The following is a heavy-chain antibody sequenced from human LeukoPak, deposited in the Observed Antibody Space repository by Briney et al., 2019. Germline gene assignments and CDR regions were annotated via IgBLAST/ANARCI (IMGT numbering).Heavy chain of an antibody. Sequence: PSETLSLTCTVSDGSISSGDYYWSWIRQPPGKGLEWIGYIYYSGSTYYNPSLKSRVSISVDTSKNQFSLKLSSVTAADTAMYYCARSLWKYYFDFWGQGTLVTVSS. CDR3: ARSLWKYYFDF. CDR1: DGSISSGDYY. D-gene: IGHD1-1*01. CDR2: IYYSGST. V-gene: IGHV4-30-4*01. J-gene: IGHJ4*02.